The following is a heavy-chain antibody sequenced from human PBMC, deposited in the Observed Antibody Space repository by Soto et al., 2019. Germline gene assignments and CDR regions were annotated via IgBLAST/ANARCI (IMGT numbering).Heavy chain of an antibody. Sequence: QVQLVQSGAEVKKPGASVKVSCKASGYTFTSYGISWVRQAPGQGLEWMGWISAYNGNTNYAQKLQGRVTMTTDTSTSTAHMELRSLRSDDTAVYYCARAPYWSGGSCYVYYYYGMDVWGQGTTVTVSS. D-gene: IGHD2-15*01. CDR2: ISAYNGNT. CDR3: ARAPYWSGGSCYVYYYYGMDV. V-gene: IGHV1-18*01. CDR1: GYTFTSYG. J-gene: IGHJ6*02.